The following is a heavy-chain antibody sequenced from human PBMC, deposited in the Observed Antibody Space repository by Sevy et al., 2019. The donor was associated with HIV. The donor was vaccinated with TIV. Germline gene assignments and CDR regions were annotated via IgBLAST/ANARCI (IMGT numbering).Heavy chain of an antibody. CDR2: IRSKANNYTT. CDR1: GFNFSGAA. J-gene: IGHJ4*02. V-gene: IGHV3-73*01. CDR3: TGGGLGRFDY. Sequence: GGSLRLSCAASGFNFSGAAMFWVRQASGKGLEWLGGIRSKANNYTTVYGASVKGRVIISRHDSKNTTYLQMNSLKTEDTAIYWCTGGGLGRFDYWGRGSLVTVSS. D-gene: IGHD3-16*01.